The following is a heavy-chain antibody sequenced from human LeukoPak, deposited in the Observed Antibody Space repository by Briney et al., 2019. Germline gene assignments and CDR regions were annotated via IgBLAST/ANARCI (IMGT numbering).Heavy chain of an antibody. Sequence: GGSLRLSCAASGFTFSSYWMSWVRQAPGKGLEWVANIKQDGSEKYYVDSVKGRFTISRDNAKNSLYLQMNSLRAEDTAVYYCARVRGTYYDFWSGYSWFDPWGQGTLVTVSS. CDR2: IKQDGSEK. V-gene: IGHV3-7*01. CDR3: ARVRGTYYDFWSGYSWFDP. J-gene: IGHJ5*02. CDR1: GFTFSSYW. D-gene: IGHD3-3*01.